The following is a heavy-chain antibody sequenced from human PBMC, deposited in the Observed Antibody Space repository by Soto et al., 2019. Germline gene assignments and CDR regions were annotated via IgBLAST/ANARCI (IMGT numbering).Heavy chain of an antibody. D-gene: IGHD2-15*01. J-gene: IGHJ4*03. CDR3: ARGGGSIVVVVAATRGGSVI. Sequence: SVKVSCRASGGTFSSYAISWVRQAPGQGLEWMGGIIPIFGTANYAQKFQGRVTITAGESTSTAYMELSSLRSEDTAVYYCARGGGSIVVVVAATRGGSVIWGPGTRVTVSS. CDR2: IIPIFGTA. CDR1: GGTFSSYA. V-gene: IGHV1-69*13.